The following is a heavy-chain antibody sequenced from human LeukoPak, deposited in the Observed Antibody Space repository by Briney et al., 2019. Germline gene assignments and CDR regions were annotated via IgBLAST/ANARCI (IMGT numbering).Heavy chain of an antibody. V-gene: IGHV3-11*05. Sequence: PGGSLTLSCAASVFTFSDYYMSWLRQATGKGLEWISHISSSSSYTNYADSVKGRFSVSRDHAKNSLYLQMNSLRAEDTAVYYCARVVAGRYQDLWGQGTLVAVSS. CDR1: VFTFSDYY. CDR3: ARVVAGRYQDL. J-gene: IGHJ5*02. CDR2: ISSSSSYT. D-gene: IGHD6-19*01.